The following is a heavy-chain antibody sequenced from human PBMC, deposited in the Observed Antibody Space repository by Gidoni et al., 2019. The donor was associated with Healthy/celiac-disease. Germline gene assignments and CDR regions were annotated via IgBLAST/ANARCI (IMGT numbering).Heavy chain of an antibody. CDR1: GSTFSSYA. Sequence: EVQLLVSGGGLVQPGGSRSLSCAASGSTFSSYARSWVRQAPGKGREWVSAISGSGGSTYYADSVKGRFTISRDNSKNTLYLQMNSLRAEDTAVYYCAKAAYSYGYYFDYWGQGTLVTVSS. V-gene: IGHV3-23*01. D-gene: IGHD5-18*01. J-gene: IGHJ4*02. CDR3: AKAAYSYGYYFDY. CDR2: ISGSGGST.